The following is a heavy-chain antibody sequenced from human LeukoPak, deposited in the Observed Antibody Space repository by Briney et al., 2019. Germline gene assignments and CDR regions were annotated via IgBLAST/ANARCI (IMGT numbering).Heavy chain of an antibody. CDR3: ARVDSSGWHRGFYYYYGMDV. V-gene: IGHV1-8*01. Sequence: ASVKVSCKASGYTFTSYDINWVRQATGQGLEWMGWMNPNSGNTGYAQKLQGRVTMTTDTSTSTAYMELRSLRSDDTAVYYCARVDSSGWHRGFYYYYGMDVWGQGTTVTVSS. CDR1: GYTFTSYD. CDR2: MNPNSGNT. D-gene: IGHD6-19*01. J-gene: IGHJ6*02.